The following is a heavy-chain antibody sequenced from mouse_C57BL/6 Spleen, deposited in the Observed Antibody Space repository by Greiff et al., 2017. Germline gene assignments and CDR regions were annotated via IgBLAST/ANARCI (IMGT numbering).Heavy chain of an antibody. CDR1: GFTFSDYG. J-gene: IGHJ1*03. V-gene: IGHV5-17*01. Sequence: DVLLVESGGGLVKPGGSLKLSCAASGFTFSDYGMHWVRQAPEKGLEWVAYISSGSSTIYYADTVKGRYTISSDKAKNTLFLHMTSLRSEDSAMYYCARTTAQAYWYFDVWGTGTTVTVSS. D-gene: IGHD3-2*02. CDR2: ISSGSSTI. CDR3: ARTTAQAYWYFDV.